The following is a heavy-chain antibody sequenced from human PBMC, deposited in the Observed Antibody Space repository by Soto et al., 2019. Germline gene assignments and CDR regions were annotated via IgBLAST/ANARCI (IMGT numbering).Heavy chain of an antibody. J-gene: IGHJ6*03. Sequence: EVQLVESGGGLVQPGGSLRLSCAASEFTFSGRSVHWVLQAPGKGLVWVSGIDKVGTDSTYADSVKGRFTSSRDNAKNTVYLQMNRLRVEDTAVYYCARGLFGPDVWGKGTTVTISS. CDR1: EFTFSGRS. D-gene: IGHD3-10*02. CDR3: ARGLFGPDV. V-gene: IGHV3-74*01. CDR2: IDKVGTDS.